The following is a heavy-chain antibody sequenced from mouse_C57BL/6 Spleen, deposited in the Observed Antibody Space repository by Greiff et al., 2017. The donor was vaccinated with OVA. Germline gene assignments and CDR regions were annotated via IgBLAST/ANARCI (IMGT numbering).Heavy chain of an antibody. CDR2: IWSGGST. V-gene: IGHV2-4*01. D-gene: IGHD1-1*01. Sequence: VQLQESGPGLVQPSQSLSITCTVSGFSLTSYGVHWVRQPPGKGLEWLGVIWSGGSTDYNADFISRLSISKDNSKSQVFFKMNSPQADDTAIYYCAKTAPYYYFDYWGQGTTLTVSS. CDR3: AKTAPYYYFDY. CDR1: GFSLTSYG. J-gene: IGHJ2*01.